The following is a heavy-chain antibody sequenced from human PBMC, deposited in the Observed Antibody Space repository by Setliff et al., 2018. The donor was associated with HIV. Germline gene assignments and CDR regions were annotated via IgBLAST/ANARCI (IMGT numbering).Heavy chain of an antibody. V-gene: IGHV3-11*06. Sequence: PGGSLRLSCAASGFTFSDYYMSWIRQAPGKGLEWVSYISSSSSYTNYADSVKGRFTISRDNAKNSLYLQMNSLRAEDTAIYYCARSEKYCSSVSCFRGCYGMDVWGHGATVTVSS. CDR3: ARSEKYCSSVSCFRGCYGMDV. D-gene: IGHD2-2*01. CDR1: GFTFSDYY. CDR2: ISSSSSYT. J-gene: IGHJ6*02.